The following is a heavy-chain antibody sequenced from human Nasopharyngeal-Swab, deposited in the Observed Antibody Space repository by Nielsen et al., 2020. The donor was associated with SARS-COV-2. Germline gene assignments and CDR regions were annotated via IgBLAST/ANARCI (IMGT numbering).Heavy chain of an antibody. D-gene: IGHD6-13*01. V-gene: IGHV4-34*01. J-gene: IGHJ4*02. CDR3: ARGPTQQLVRDY. CDR2: INHSGST. Sequence: WIRPPPGKGLEWIGEINHSGSTNYNPSLKSRVTISVDTSKKQFSLKLSSVTAADPAVYYCARGPTQQLVRDYWGQGTLVTVSS.